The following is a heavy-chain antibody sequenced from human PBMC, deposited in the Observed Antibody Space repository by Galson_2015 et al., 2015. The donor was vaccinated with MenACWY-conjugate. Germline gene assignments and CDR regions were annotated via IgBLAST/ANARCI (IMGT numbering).Heavy chain of an antibody. CDR1: GYTFTSYG. Sequence: SVKVSCKASGYTFTSYGISWVRQAPGQGLEWMGWISAYNGNTNYAQKLQGRVTMTTDTSTSTAYMELRSLRSDDTAVYYCARDLRVLTPITGTTNAFDIWGQGTMVTVSS. CDR3: ARDLRVLTPITGTTNAFDI. V-gene: IGHV1-18*01. CDR2: ISAYNGNT. D-gene: IGHD1-7*01. J-gene: IGHJ3*02.